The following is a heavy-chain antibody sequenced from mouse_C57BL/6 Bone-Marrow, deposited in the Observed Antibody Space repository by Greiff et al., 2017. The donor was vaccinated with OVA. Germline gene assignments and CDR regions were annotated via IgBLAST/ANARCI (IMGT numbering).Heavy chain of an antibody. CDR2: IHPSDSDT. J-gene: IGHJ2*01. CDR1: GYTFTSYW. Sequence: VQLQQPGAELVKPGASVKVSCKASGYTFTSYWMHWVKQRPGQGLEWIGRIHPSDSDTNYNQKFKGKATLTVDNSSSTAYMQLSSLISEDTAVYYCAIDYGSSFYWGQGTTLTVSS. V-gene: IGHV1-74*01. D-gene: IGHD1-1*01. CDR3: AIDYGSSFY.